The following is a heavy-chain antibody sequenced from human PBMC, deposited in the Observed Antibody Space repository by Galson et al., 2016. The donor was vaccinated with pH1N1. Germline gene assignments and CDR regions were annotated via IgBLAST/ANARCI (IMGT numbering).Heavy chain of an antibody. D-gene: IGHD3-16*01. CDR3: AKDDYPLIICLRRAWGMNV. J-gene: IGHJ6*02. Sequence: SLRLSCAASEFTFSSYGMHWVRQAPGKGLEWVALISYDGTNKYYGDSVKGRCSISRDNSKNTLYLQMNSLRAEDTAVYYCAKDDYPLIICLRRAWGMNVWGQGTTVIVSS. V-gene: IGHV3-30*18. CDR2: ISYDGTNK. CDR1: EFTFSSYG.